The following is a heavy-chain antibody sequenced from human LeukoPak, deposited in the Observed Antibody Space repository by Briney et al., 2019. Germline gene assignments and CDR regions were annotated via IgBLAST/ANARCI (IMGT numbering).Heavy chain of an antibody. CDR3: ARTEMITIFGVVQEAFDI. Sequence: GASVKVSCKASGGTFSSYAISWVRQAPGQGLEWMGGIIPIFGTANYAQKFQGRVTITTDESTSTAYMELSSLRSEDTAVYYCARTEMITIFGVVQEAFDIWGQGTMVTVSS. CDR2: IIPIFGTA. J-gene: IGHJ3*02. V-gene: IGHV1-69*05. D-gene: IGHD3-3*01. CDR1: GGTFSSYA.